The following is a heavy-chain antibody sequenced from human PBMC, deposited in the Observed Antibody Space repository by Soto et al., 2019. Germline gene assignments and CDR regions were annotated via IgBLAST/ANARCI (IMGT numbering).Heavy chain of an antibody. J-gene: IGHJ4*02. Sequence: TSETLSLTCTVSGGSISSSSYYWGWIRQPPGKGLEWIGSIYYSGSTYYNPSLKSRVTISVDTSKNQFSLKLSSVTAADTAVYYCARQVIGRGRYFDYWGQGTLVTVSS. CDR3: ARQVIGRGRYFDY. CDR1: GGSISSSSYY. V-gene: IGHV4-39*01. CDR2: IYYSGST. D-gene: IGHD2-21*01.